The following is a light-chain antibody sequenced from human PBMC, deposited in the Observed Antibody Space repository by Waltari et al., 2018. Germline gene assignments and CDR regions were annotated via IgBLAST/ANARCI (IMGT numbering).Light chain of an antibody. CDR2: EAS. CDR3: QQYNHWPPIT. J-gene: IGKJ5*01. Sequence: EIVMTQSPDTLSVSPGERATFSCRASQSVSSNLAWYQQKPGQAPRLLIYEASTRATSIPARFRGSGSGTDFTLTIRSLQSEDSAVYSCQQYNHWPPITFGQGTRLEIK. CDR1: QSVSSN. V-gene: IGKV3-15*01.